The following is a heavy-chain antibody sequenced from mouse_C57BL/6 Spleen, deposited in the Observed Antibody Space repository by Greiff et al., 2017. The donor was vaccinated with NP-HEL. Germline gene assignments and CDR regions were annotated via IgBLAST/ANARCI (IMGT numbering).Heavy chain of an antibody. Sequence: EVQLQESGGGLVQPGGSLKLSCAASGFTFSDYYMYWVRQTPEKRLEWVAYISNGGGSTYYPDTVKGRFTISRDNAKNTLYLQMSRLKSEDTAMYYCARHGEDYFDYWGQGTTLTVSS. CDR2: ISNGGGST. J-gene: IGHJ2*01. V-gene: IGHV5-12*01. CDR1: GFTFSDYY. CDR3: ARHGEDYFDY.